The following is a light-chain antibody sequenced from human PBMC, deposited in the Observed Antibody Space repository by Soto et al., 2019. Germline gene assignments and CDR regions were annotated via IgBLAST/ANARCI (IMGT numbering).Light chain of an antibody. Sequence: QSVLTQPPSGSGAPGQRVTISCTGSSSNIGAGYDVHWYQQLPGTAPKLLIYGNSNRPSGVPDRFPGSKSGTSASLAITGLQAEDEADYYCQSYDSSLSGSVVFGGGTKLTVL. CDR2: GNS. J-gene: IGLJ2*01. CDR1: SSNIGAGYD. CDR3: QSYDSSLSGSVV. V-gene: IGLV1-40*01.